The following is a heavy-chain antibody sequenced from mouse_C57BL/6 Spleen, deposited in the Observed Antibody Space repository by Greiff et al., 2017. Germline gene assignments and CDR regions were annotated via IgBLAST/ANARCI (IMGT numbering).Heavy chain of an antibody. V-gene: IGHV1-80*01. CDR2: IYRGDGDT. CDR3: ARGGGYDVVDY. J-gene: IGHJ2*01. Sequence: VQLQQSGAELVTPGASVKISCKASGYAFSSYGMNWVKQRPGKGLEWIGQIYRGDGDTNYNGKFKGKATLTADKSTSKAYMQLSSLNSEDSAVYFCARGGGYDVVDYWGQGTTLTVSS. D-gene: IGHD2-2*01. CDR1: GYAFSSYG.